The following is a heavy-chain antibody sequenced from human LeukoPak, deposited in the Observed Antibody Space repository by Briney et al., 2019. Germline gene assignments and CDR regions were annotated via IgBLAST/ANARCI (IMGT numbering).Heavy chain of an antibody. CDR3: AKRGPYYYGSGSYYKGAQYYFDS. CDR2: INHSGSI. CDR1: GGSFSAYY. V-gene: IGHV4-34*01. D-gene: IGHD3-10*01. J-gene: IGHJ4*02. Sequence: RSETLSLTCAVYGGSFSAYYWTWIRQPPGKGLEWIGEINHSGSINYNPSLKSRVTISVDTSKNQFSLELSSVTAADTAVYYCAKRGPYYYGSGSYYKGAQYYFDSWGQGPLVTVSS.